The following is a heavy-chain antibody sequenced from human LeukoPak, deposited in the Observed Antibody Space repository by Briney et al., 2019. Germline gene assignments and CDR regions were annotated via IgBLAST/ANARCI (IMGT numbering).Heavy chain of an antibody. CDR2: IKQDGSAK. D-gene: IGHD6-13*01. CDR3: ARARQLVSY. CDR1: GFTFSDYW. Sequence: PGGSLRLSCAASGFTFSDYWMHWVRQAPGKGLEWVANIKQDGSAKYYVDSVKGRFTISRDNAKNSLYLQMNSLRAEDTAVYYCARARQLVSYWGQGTLVTVSS. V-gene: IGHV3-7*03. J-gene: IGHJ4*02.